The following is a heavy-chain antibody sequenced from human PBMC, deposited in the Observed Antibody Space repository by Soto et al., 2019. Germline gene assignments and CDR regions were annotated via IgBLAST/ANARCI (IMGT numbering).Heavy chain of an antibody. Sequence: EVQLVESGGGLVQPGGSLRLSCAASGFTFSNYWLTWVRQAPGKGLEWVANIKQDGSEKYYVDSVKGRFTISRDNAKNSLNLQMNSLRAEDTAMYYCAREDSGYASSDYYYYYGMDVWGQGTTVTVSS. CDR1: GFTFSNYW. J-gene: IGHJ6*02. D-gene: IGHD5-12*01. V-gene: IGHV3-7*03. CDR3: AREDSGYASSDYYYYYGMDV. CDR2: IKQDGSEK.